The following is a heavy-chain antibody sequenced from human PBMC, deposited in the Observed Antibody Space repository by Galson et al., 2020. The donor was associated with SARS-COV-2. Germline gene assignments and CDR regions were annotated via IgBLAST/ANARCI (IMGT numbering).Heavy chain of an antibody. V-gene: IGHV3-30*04. CDR3: ARGGEWELSYYCDY. Sequence: GGSLSLSCAASGFTISTYVMHWVRQAPRKGPEWVAVISSDGSNSFYADSLKGRFTISRDNSKSTLYLQMNSLRAEDTAVYYCARGGEWELSYYCDYWGQGTLVTVSS. CDR2: ISSDGSNS. CDR1: GFTISTYV. D-gene: IGHD1-26*01. J-gene: IGHJ4*02.